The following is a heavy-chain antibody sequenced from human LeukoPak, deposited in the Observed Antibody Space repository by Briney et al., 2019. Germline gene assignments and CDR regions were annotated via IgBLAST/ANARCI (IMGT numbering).Heavy chain of an antibody. D-gene: IGHD3-10*01. V-gene: IGHV1-2*02. Sequence: ASVKVSCKASGYTFTGYYRHWLRQAPRQGLEGMGSINPNTGGTNYAQKFQGRVTMTRDTSISTAYMELCRLRSDDTAVYYCARSTRSHYYGSGSYNYGMDVWGQGTTVTVSS. CDR2: INPNTGGT. CDR1: GYTFTGYY. CDR3: ARSTRSHYYGSGSYNYGMDV. J-gene: IGHJ6*02.